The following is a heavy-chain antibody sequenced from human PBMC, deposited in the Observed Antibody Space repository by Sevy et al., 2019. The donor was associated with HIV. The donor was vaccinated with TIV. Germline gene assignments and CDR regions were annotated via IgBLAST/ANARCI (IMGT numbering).Heavy chain of an antibody. CDR1: GFTFSRYW. V-gene: IGHV3-74*01. J-gene: IGHJ4*02. D-gene: IGHD3-22*01. Sequence: GGSLRLSCTASGFTFSRYWMHWVRQAPGKWLVWVSRINSDGSSTSYADSVKGRFTISRDNAKNTLYLQMNSLRAEDTAVYYCARYYYDSSGIDYWGQGTLVTVSS. CDR2: INSDGSST. CDR3: ARYYYDSSGIDY.